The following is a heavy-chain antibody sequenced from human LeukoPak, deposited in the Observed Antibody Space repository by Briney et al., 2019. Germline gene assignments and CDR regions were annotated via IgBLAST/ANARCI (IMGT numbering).Heavy chain of an antibody. CDR3: ARDRYMVRGVIDY. CDR2: ISSSSSYI. J-gene: IGHJ4*02. CDR1: GFTFSSYS. V-gene: IGHV3-21*01. Sequence: GGSLRLSCAASGFTFSSYSMNWVRQAPGKGLEWVSSISSSSSYIYYADSVKGRFTISRDNAKNSLYLQMNSLRAEDTAVYYCARDRYMVRGVIDYWGQGTLVTVSS. D-gene: IGHD3-10*01.